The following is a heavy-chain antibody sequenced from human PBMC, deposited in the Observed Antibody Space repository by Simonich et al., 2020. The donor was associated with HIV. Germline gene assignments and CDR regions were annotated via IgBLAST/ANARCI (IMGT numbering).Heavy chain of an antibody. Sequence: QVQLQESGPGLVKPSETLSLTCTVSGDTISSYYWSWIRQPPGKGLEWVGEINHSGSTNYNPSLKSRVTISIDTSKNQFSLKLSSVTAADTAMYYCARSTYYYNSGSYYRADYFDYWGQGTLVTVSS. CDR2: INHSGST. CDR3: ARSTYYYNSGSYYRADYFDY. V-gene: IGHV4-59*08. J-gene: IGHJ4*02. D-gene: IGHD3-10*01. CDR1: GDTISSYY.